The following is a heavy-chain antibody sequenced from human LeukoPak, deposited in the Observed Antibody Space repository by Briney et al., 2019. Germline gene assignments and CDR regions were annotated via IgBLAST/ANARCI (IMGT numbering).Heavy chain of an antibody. Sequence: ASVKVSCKASGYTFTDYYINWVRQAPGQGLEWMGWINPNSGDTNYAQKFQDRVTMTRDTSISTAYIEWNLLRSDDTAVYYCARGDYYGSPKVVAAWGQGTLVTVSS. D-gene: IGHD3-10*01. CDR3: ARGDYYGSPKVVAA. J-gene: IGHJ5*02. V-gene: IGHV1-2*02. CDR2: INPNSGDT. CDR1: GYTFTDYY.